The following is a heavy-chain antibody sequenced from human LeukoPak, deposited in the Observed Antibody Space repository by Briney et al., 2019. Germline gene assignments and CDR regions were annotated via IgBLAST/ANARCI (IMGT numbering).Heavy chain of an antibody. Sequence: ASVKVSCKASGYTFTSYDINWVRQATGQGLEWMGWVNPNSGNTGYAQKFQGRVTMTRNTSISTAYMELSSLRSEDTAVYYCARGGVVVAATFSYYYYGMDVWGQGTTVTVSS. D-gene: IGHD2-15*01. CDR2: VNPNSGNT. CDR1: GYTFTSYD. J-gene: IGHJ6*02. CDR3: ARGGVVVAATFSYYYYGMDV. V-gene: IGHV1-8*01.